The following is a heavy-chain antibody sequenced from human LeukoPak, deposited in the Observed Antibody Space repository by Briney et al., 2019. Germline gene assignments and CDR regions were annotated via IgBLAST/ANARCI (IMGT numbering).Heavy chain of an antibody. CDR2: KYYSGST. J-gene: IGHJ4*02. V-gene: IGHV4-61*01. D-gene: IGHD5-18*01. CDR3: ARGRSYGFDFDS. CDR1: GVSINTCCYY. Sequence: SETLSLTCDVSGVSINTCCYYWTWIRQPPGKGLEWIGFKYYSGSTRYNSSLRSRLTISLDTSKNQFSLRLTSVTAADTAVYYCARGRSYGFDFDSWGPGTLVIVSS.